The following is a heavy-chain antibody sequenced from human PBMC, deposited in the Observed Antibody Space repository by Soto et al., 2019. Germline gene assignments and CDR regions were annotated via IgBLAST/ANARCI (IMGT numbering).Heavy chain of an antibody. CDR1: GFTFSTYA. J-gene: IGHJ3*02. D-gene: IGHD3-10*01. V-gene: IGHV3-23*01. Sequence: PGGSLRLSCAASGFTFSTYAMSWVRQAPGKGLEWVSAISGSGGSTYYADSVKGRFTISRDNSKNTLYLQMNSLRAEDTAVYYCAKSRFPYYMVRGADAFDIWGQGTMVTVSS. CDR3: AKSRFPYYMVRGADAFDI. CDR2: ISGSGGST.